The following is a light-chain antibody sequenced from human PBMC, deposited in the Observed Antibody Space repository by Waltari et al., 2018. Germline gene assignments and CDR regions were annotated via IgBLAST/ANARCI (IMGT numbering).Light chain of an antibody. Sequence: DILMTQSPSSLSAYVGDRVTIPCRASQGISESLAWYQQRPGEAPKVLLHDASSLGSGVPSRFSGSGAGTEFTRTISGLQPEDFATDDCQQYFDFPRTCGQGTRVYIK. V-gene: IGKV1-NL1*01. CDR2: DAS. J-gene: IGKJ1*01. CDR1: QGISES. CDR3: QQYFDFPRT.